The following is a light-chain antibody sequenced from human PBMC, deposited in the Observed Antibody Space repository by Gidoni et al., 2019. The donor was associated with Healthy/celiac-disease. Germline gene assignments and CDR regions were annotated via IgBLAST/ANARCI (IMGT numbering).Light chain of an antibody. V-gene: IGKV3-11*01. CDR1: QSVSSY. CDR3: QQRSNLLT. J-gene: IGKJ4*01. CDR2: DES. Sequence: EIVLTQSPATLSLSPGERATLSCRASQSVSSYLAWYQHKPGQAHRLLIYDESNRATCIPARFSGSGSGTDFTLTISSLEPEDFAVYYCQQRSNLLTFGGGTKVEIK.